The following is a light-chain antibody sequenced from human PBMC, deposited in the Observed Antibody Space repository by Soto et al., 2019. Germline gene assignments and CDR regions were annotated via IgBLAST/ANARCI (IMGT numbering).Light chain of an antibody. CDR1: QNIATW. J-gene: IGKJ1*01. Sequence: ILLTQSPSTLSASVGDRVAITCRASQNIATWLAWYQQKQGKAPKLLIYDASNLESGVPSRFSGSGSGTEFTLTISRLQPDDFATYYCQQYYSYWTFGQGTKVDIK. CDR3: QQYYSYWT. V-gene: IGKV1-5*01. CDR2: DAS.